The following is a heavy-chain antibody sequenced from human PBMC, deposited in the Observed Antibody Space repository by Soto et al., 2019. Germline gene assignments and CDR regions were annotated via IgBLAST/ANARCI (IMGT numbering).Heavy chain of an antibody. Sequence: EVQLLESGGGLVQPGGSLRLSCAASGFTFSNYAMSWVRQAPGKGLEWVSTISSRGGSTYYADSVKGRFTISRDNSKNTLEVQMSSLRDEDTAVYYCAKASTTVEFDYWGQGTLVTVSS. V-gene: IGHV3-23*01. D-gene: IGHD4-17*01. CDR1: GFTFSNYA. CDR3: AKASTTVEFDY. CDR2: ISSRGGST. J-gene: IGHJ4*02.